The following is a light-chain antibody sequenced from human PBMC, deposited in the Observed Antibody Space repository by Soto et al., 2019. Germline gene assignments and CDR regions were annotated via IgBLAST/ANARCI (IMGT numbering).Light chain of an antibody. CDR1: SSDVGGYNY. CDR3: SSFTSRFTFNDV. J-gene: IGLJ1*01. Sequence: QSVLTQPASVSGSPGQSITISCTGTSSDVGGYNYVSWYQQHPGKAPKLMIYEVSNRPSGVSNRFSGSKSGNTASLTISGLQAEDDADYYCSSFTSRFTFNDVFGTGTKVTVL. V-gene: IGLV2-14*01. CDR2: EVS.